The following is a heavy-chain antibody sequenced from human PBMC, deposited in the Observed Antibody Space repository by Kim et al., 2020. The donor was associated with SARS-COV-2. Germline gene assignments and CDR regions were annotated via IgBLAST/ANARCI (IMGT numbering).Heavy chain of an antibody. Sequence: LKSRVTISVDTSKNQFSLKLSSVTAADTAVYYCARGGGPTYYYYYGMDVWGQGTTVTVSS. CDR3: ARGGGPTYYYYYGMDV. D-gene: IGHD2-15*01. V-gene: IGHV4-34*01. J-gene: IGHJ6*02.